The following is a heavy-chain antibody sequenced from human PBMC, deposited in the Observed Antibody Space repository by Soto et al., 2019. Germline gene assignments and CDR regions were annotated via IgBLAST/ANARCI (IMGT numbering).Heavy chain of an antibody. CDR2: IIHSGST. CDR1: GGSFSGYY. V-gene: IGHV4-34*12. Sequence: QVQLQQWGAGLLKPSETLSLTCAVYGGSFSGYYWSWIRQPPGKGLEWIGEIIHSGSTNFNPSLKSRVTISVDTSKNQFSLTLSSVTAADTAVYYCARAGYCSSTSCRTLGYWGQGTLVTVSS. D-gene: IGHD2-2*01. J-gene: IGHJ4*02. CDR3: ARAGYCSSTSCRTLGY.